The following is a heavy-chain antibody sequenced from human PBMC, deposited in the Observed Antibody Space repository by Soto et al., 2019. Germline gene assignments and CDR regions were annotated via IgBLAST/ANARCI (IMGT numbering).Heavy chain of an antibody. CDR2: IIPIFGTA. Sequence: GASVKVSCKASGGTFSSYAISWVRQAPGQGLEWMGGIIPIFGTANYAQKFQGRVTITADKSTSTAYMELSSLRSEDTAVYYCARVRHDYGDHLYYFDYWGQGTPVTVSS. D-gene: IGHD4-17*01. J-gene: IGHJ4*02. V-gene: IGHV1-69*06. CDR1: GGTFSSYA. CDR3: ARVRHDYGDHLYYFDY.